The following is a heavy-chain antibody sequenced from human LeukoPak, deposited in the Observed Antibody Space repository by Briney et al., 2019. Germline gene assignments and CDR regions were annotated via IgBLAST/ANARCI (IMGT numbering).Heavy chain of an antibody. V-gene: IGHV4-34*01. CDR2: INHSGST. CDR1: GGSFSGYY. D-gene: IGHD6-13*01. CDR3: ARGEPRIAAAGRHFDY. J-gene: IGHJ4*02. Sequence: SETLSLTCAVYGGSFSGYYWSWIRQPPGKGLEGIGEINHSGSTNYNPSLKSRVTISVDTSKNQFSLKLSSVTAADTAVYYCARGEPRIAAAGRHFDYWGQGTLVTVSS.